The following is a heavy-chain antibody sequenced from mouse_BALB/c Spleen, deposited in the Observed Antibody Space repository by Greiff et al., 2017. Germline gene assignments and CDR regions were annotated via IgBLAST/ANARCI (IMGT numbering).Heavy chain of an antibody. Sequence: EVQLVESGGGLVQPGGSLRLSCATSGFTFTDYYMSWVRQPPGKALEWLGFIRNKANGYTTEYSASVKGRFTISRDNSQSILYLQMNTLRAEDSATYYCARDILDYAAWFAYWGQGTLVTVSA. CDR2: IRNKANGYTT. D-gene: IGHD2-4*01. CDR3: ARDILDYAAWFAY. CDR1: GFTFTDYY. V-gene: IGHV7-3*02. J-gene: IGHJ3*01.